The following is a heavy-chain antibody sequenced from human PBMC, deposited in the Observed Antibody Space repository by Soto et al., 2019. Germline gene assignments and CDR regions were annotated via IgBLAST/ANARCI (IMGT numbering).Heavy chain of an antibody. CDR3: AKYLKYAYGDPG. J-gene: IGHJ4*02. Sequence: QVQLVESGGGVVQPGRSLRLSCAASGFTFSSYGMHWVRQAPGKGLEWVAVISYDGSNKYYADSVKGRFTISRDNSKNTLYLQMNSLRAEDTAVYYCAKYLKYAYGDPGWGQGTLVTVSS. CDR1: GFTFSSYG. D-gene: IGHD4-17*01. V-gene: IGHV3-30*18. CDR2: ISYDGSNK.